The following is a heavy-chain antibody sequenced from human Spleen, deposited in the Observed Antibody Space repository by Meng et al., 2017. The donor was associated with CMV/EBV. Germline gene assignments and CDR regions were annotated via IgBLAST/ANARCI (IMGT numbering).Heavy chain of an antibody. D-gene: IGHD6-13*01. CDR3: ARIGLGQLHSDTRTPVAAADFDY. CDR2: ISYDGSTK. V-gene: IGHV3-30-3*01. CDR1: A. J-gene: IGHJ4*02. Sequence: AMHWVRQAPGKGLEWVAVISYDGSTKYYADSVKGRFTISRDHSKNTLYLQMNSLRAEDTAVYYCARIGLGQLHSDTRTPVAAADFDYWGQGTLVTVSS.